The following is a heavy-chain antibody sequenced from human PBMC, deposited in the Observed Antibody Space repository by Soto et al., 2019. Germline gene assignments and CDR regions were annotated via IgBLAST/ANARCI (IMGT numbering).Heavy chain of an antibody. CDR2: IYYSGST. J-gene: IGHJ3*02. V-gene: IGHV4-30-4*01. CDR3: ASDPSLYYYDRSGYDAFDI. Sequence: QVQLQESGPGLVKPSQTLSLPCTVSGGSISRGDYYWSWIRQPPGKGLEWIGYIYYSGSTYYNPSLKSRVTRSVDTYKNQFSLQLSSVTAADTAVYYCASDPSLYYYDRSGYDAFDIWGQGTMVTVSS. D-gene: IGHD3-22*01. CDR1: GGSISRGDYY.